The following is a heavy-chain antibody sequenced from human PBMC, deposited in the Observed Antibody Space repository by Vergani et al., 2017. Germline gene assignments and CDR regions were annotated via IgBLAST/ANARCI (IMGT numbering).Heavy chain of an antibody. CDR3: AKVEDSSGWGELGHFDY. Sequence: EVQLVESGGGLVQPGRSLRLSCAASGFTFDDYAMHWVRQAPGKGLEWVSGISWNSGSIGYADSVKGRFTISRDNAKNSLYLQMNSLRAEDTAVYYCAKVEDSSGWGELGHFDYWGQGTLVTVSS. D-gene: IGHD6-19*01. CDR2: ISWNSGSI. V-gene: IGHV3-9*01. J-gene: IGHJ4*02. CDR1: GFTFDDYA.